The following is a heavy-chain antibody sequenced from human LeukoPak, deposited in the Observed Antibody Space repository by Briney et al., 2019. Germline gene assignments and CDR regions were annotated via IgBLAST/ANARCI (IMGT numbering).Heavy chain of an antibody. CDR3: AKGRMVATLFYFDY. V-gene: IGHV3-23*01. CDR1: GFTFSSYA. Sequence: GGSLRLSCAASGFTFSSYAMSWVRQAPGKGLEWVSAISGSGGSTYYADSVKGRFTISRDNSKNTLYLQMNSLGAEDTAVYYCAKGRMVATLFYFDYWGQGTLVTVSS. CDR2: ISGSGGST. D-gene: IGHD5-12*01. J-gene: IGHJ4*02.